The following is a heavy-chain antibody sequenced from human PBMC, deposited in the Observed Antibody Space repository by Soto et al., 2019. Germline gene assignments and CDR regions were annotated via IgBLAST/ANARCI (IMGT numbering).Heavy chain of an antibody. Sequence: GGSLRLSYAASGFTFSGQWMHWVRQAPGKGLVWVSRIRSDGTITAYADSVKGRFTISRDNAKNTLYLQMNSLRAEDTAVYYCARSDYTAYWGQGTLVTVSS. V-gene: IGHV3-74*01. CDR1: GFTFSGQW. D-gene: IGHD3-16*01. CDR3: ARSDYTAY. CDR2: IRSDGTIT. J-gene: IGHJ4*01.